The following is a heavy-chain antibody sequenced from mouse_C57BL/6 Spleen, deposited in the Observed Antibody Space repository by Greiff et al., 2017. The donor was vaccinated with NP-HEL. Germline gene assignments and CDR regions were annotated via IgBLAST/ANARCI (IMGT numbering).Heavy chain of an antibody. CDR2: IDPSDSYT. CDR1: GYTFTSYW. Sequence: VQLQQSGAELVRPGTSVKLSCKASGYTFTSYWMHWVKQRPGQGLEWIGVIDPSDSYTNYNQKFKGKATLTVDTSSSTAYMQLSSLTSEDSAVYYCARMGLRRGSAMDYWGQGTSVTVSS. V-gene: IGHV1-59*01. CDR3: ARMGLRRGSAMDY. D-gene: IGHD2-4*01. J-gene: IGHJ4*01.